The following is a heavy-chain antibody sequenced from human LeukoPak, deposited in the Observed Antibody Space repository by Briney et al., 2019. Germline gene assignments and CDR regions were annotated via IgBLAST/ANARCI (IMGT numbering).Heavy chain of an antibody. Sequence: PSQTLSLTCTVSGGSISSADYYWTWIRQPPGKGLEWIGYIHESGGTYYNPSLKSRVTISLDRSNNQFSLNLNSVTAADTAVYYCARDLSDSNRSYPPGDYWGQGTLVTVSS. D-gene: IGHD1-26*01. CDR3: ARDLSDSNRSYPPGDY. CDR2: IHESGGT. V-gene: IGHV4-30-2*01. CDR1: GGSISSADYY. J-gene: IGHJ4*02.